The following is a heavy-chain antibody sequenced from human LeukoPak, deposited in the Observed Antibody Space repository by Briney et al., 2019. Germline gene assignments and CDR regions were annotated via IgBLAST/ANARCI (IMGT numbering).Heavy chain of an antibody. J-gene: IGHJ4*02. Sequence: PGGSLRLSCAASGFTVSTSFMSWVRQAPGKGLEWVSLSYAGCSTYDAESVQGRFTISRDNSQNTLYLQMNRLRAEDTAVYYCTSLSPGYFSRFDYGGQGTLVTVSS. CDR1: GFTVSTSF. D-gene: IGHD3-9*01. CDR2: SYAGCST. V-gene: IGHV3-53*01. CDR3: TSLSPGYFSRFDY.